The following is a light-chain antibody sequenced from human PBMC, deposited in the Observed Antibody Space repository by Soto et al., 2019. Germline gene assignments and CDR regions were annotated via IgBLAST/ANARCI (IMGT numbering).Light chain of an antibody. V-gene: IGKV3D-15*01. J-gene: IGKJ5*01. CDR3: QQYNKWPPIT. CDR1: QSVTNN. Sequence: EIVMTQSPSTLSVSPGESATLSCRASQSVTNNLAWYQQKPGQAPRLLIYGASNRATGITARFSGSGSGTEFSLTINYLQSEDYAVYYCQQYNKWPPITFGQGTRLEIK. CDR2: GAS.